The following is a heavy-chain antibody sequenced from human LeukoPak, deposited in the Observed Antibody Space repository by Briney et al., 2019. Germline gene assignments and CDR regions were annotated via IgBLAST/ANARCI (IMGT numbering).Heavy chain of an antibody. Sequence: ASVKVSCKASGYTFTGYYTHWVRQAPGQRLEWMGWINPNSGGTNYAQKFQGRVTMTRDTSISTADMELSRLRSDDTAVYYCARAGATSYYYGSGSYYRLFDPWGQGTLVTVSS. V-gene: IGHV1-2*02. CDR1: GYTFTGYY. J-gene: IGHJ5*02. CDR2: INPNSGGT. D-gene: IGHD3-10*01. CDR3: ARAGATSYYYGSGSYYRLFDP.